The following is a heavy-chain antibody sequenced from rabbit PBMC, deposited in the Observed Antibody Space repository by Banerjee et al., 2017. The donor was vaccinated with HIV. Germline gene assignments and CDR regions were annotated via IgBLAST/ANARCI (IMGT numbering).Heavy chain of an antibody. CDR1: GFSFSSSYW. CDR3: ARMRWIGGYDGYPYGDGMDL. CDR2: IVTGSGST. J-gene: IGHJ6*01. Sequence: QEQLVESGGGLVQPEGSLTLTCTASGFSFSSSYWICWVRQAPGKGLEWIGCIVTGSGSTWYASWAKGRFTISKTSSTTVTLQMTSLTAADTATYFCARMRWIGGYDGYPYGDGMDLRGPGTLVTVS. D-gene: IGHD6-1*01. V-gene: IGHV1S45*01.